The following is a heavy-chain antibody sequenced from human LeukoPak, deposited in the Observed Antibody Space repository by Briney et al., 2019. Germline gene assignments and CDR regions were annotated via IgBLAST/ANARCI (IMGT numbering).Heavy chain of an antibody. CDR2: ISSSSSYI. CDR3: ARDVYYYDSSPFGY. J-gene: IGHJ4*02. Sequence: GGSLRLSCAASGFTFSSYSMNWVRQAPGKGLEWVSSISSSSSYIYYADSVKGRFTISRDNAKNSLYLQMNSRRADDTAVYYCARDVYYYDSSPFGYWGQGTLVTVSS. CDR1: GFTFSSYS. V-gene: IGHV3-21*01. D-gene: IGHD3-22*01.